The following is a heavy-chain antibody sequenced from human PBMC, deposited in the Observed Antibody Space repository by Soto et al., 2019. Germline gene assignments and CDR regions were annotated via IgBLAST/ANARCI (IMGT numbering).Heavy chain of an antibody. D-gene: IGHD3-10*01. J-gene: IGHJ4*02. CDR3: ARDGDGPGRGYDD. Sequence: GGSLRLSCAASGFTFSSYAMSWVRQAPGKGLEWVSAISGSGGSTYYADSVKGRFTITRDNSKNTLYLQMKSLRAEDTAVYYCARDGDGPGRGYDDWGQGTLVTVSS. V-gene: IGHV3-23*01. CDR1: GFTFSSYA. CDR2: ISGSGGST.